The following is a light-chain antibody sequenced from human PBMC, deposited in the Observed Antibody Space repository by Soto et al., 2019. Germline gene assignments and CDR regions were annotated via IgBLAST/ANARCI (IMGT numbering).Light chain of an antibody. V-gene: IGKV1-5*03. CDR1: HSIRSY. J-gene: IGKJ3*01. CDR2: RAS. Sequence: DIQMTQSPSSLSASVGDRVTITCRASHSIRSYLAWYQQIPGKAPKLLIHRASYLESGVPSRFSGSGSETDFTLAIGSLQPEDSGTYFCQQYYIYPPAFGPGTKVQIK. CDR3: QQYYIYPPA.